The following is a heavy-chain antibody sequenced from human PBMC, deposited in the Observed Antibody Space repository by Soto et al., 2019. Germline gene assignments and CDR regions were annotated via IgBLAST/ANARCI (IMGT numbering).Heavy chain of an antibody. V-gene: IGHV1-18*01. J-gene: IGHJ6*02. CDR3: ARDARDYGGNSVYYYNGMAV. CDR2: ISAYNGNT. CDR1: GYTLTSYG. Sequence: ASVKVSCKASGYTLTSYGISWVRQAPGQGLEWMGWISAYNGNTNYAQKLQGRVTMTTDTSTSTAYMELRSLRSDDTAVYYCARDARDYGGNSVYYYNGMAVWGQGTTATVSS. D-gene: IGHD4-17*01.